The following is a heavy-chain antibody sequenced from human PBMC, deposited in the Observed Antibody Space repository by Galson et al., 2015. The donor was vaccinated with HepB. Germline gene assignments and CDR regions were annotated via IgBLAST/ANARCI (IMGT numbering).Heavy chain of an antibody. V-gene: IGHV3-23*01. D-gene: IGHD3-3*01. CDR1: GFTFSSYT. CDR2: ISGSGDRT. CDR3: AKDRNVLRFLEWFHDY. Sequence: LRLSCAASGFTFSSYTMSWVRQAPGKGLEWVSGISGSGDRTYYTDSVKGRFTISRDNSKNKVYLQMNSLRAEDTAVYYCAKDRNVLRFLEWFHDYWGQGILVTVSS. J-gene: IGHJ4*02.